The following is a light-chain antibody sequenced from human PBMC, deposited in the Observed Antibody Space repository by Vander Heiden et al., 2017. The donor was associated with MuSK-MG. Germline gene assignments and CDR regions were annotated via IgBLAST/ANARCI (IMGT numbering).Light chain of an antibody. CDR2: QDS. J-gene: IGLJ2*01. CDR1: KLGDKY. CDR3: QAWDSRTVV. Sequence: SYELTQPPSVSVSPGQTTSITCPGDKLGDKYACWYQQKPGQSPGLVIYQDSKRPSGIPERFSGSNSGKTANLTISGTQAMDEAYYYCQAWDSRTVVFGGGTKLTVL. V-gene: IGLV3-1*01.